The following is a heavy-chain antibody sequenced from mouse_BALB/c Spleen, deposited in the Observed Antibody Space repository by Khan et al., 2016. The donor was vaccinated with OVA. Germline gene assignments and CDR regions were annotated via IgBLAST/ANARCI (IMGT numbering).Heavy chain of an antibody. J-gene: IGHJ4*01. D-gene: IGHD1-2*01. V-gene: IGHV14-3*02. CDR1: GFNIKDTY. Sequence: VRLQQSGAELVKPGASVKLSCTASGFNIKDTYMHWVKQRPEQGLEWIGRVDPASDNTKYDPQFQDKATITADPSSNIAYLQLSSLTSEDTAVYFCARSTSLWPMDYWGQGTSVTVSS. CDR3: ARSTSLWPMDY. CDR2: VDPASDNT.